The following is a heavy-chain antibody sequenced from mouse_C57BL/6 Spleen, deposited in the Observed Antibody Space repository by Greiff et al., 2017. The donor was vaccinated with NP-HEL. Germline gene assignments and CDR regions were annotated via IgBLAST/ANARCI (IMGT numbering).Heavy chain of an antibody. V-gene: IGHV5-9*01. CDR2: ISGGGGNT. D-gene: IGHD2-4*01. CDR1: GFTFSSYT. Sequence: DVHLVESGGGLVKPGGSLTLSCAASGFTFSSYTMSWVRQTPEKRLEWVATISGGGGNTYYPASVKGRFTISRDNAKNTLYLQMSSLRSEDTALYYCARQGVYYDQYFDYWGQGTTLTVSS. CDR3: ARQGVYYDQYFDY. J-gene: IGHJ2*01.